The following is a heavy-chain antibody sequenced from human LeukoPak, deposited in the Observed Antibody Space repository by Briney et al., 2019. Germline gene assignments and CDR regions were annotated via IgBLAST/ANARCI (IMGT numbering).Heavy chain of an antibody. CDR1: GGSFSGYY. D-gene: IGHD6-19*01. J-gene: IGHJ3*02. CDR3: ARGRIAVAGVDAFDI. CDR2: INHSGST. Sequence: PSETLSLTCAVYGGSFSGYYWSWIRQPPGKGLEWIGEINHSGSTNYNPSLKSRVTISVDTSENQFSLKLSSVTAADTAVYYCARGRIAVAGVDAFDIWGQGTMVTVSS. V-gene: IGHV4-34*01.